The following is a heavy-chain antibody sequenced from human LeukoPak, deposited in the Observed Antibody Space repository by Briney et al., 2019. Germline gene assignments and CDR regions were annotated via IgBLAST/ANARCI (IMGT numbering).Heavy chain of an antibody. CDR1: GYSFTGYY. D-gene: IGHD1-7*01. J-gene: IGHJ5*02. Sequence: ASVKVSCKASGYSFTGYYMHWVRQAPGQGLEWMGWINPNSGGTNYAQKFQGRVTMTRDTSISTAYMELSRLRSDDTAVYYCARDYSWNYAGSWFDPWGQGTLVTVSS. CDR2: INPNSGGT. CDR3: ARDYSWNYAGSWFDP. V-gene: IGHV1-2*02.